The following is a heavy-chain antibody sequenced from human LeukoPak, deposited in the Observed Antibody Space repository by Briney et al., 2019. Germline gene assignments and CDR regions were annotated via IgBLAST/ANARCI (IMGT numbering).Heavy chain of an antibody. J-gene: IGHJ4*02. V-gene: IGHV3-9*01. CDR3: AKASSGGSVPYYFDS. D-gene: IGHD6-25*01. CDR2: ISWNSGII. Sequence: GGSLRLSCAASGFTFDDYATHWVRQPPGKGLEWVPGISWNSGIIIYVDSVEGRFTISRDNAKNSLYLQMNSVRADDTALYYCAKASSGGSVPYYFDSWGEGTLVTVSS. CDR1: GFTFDDYA.